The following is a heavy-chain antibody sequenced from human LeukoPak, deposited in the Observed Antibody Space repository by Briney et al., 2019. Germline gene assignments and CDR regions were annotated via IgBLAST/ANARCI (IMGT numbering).Heavy chain of an antibody. CDR3: AKDTYYDSSGSPYYFDY. D-gene: IGHD3-22*01. Sequence: GGSLRLSCAASGFTFSSYAMSWVRQAPGKGLEWVSATSGSGGSTYYADSVKGRFTISRDNSKNTLYLQMNSLRAEDTAVYYCAKDTYYDSSGSPYYFDYWGQGTLVTVSS. J-gene: IGHJ4*02. V-gene: IGHV3-23*01. CDR2: TSGSGGST. CDR1: GFTFSSYA.